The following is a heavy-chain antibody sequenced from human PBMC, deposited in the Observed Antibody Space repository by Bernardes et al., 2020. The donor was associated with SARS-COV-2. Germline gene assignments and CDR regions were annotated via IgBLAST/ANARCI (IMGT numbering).Heavy chain of an antibody. CDR3: ARVGSGTYPPDFDY. J-gene: IGHJ4*02. Sequence: ASVKVSCKASGYTFTAYYMSWVRQAPGQGLEWMGWINPNSGGTNYAQKFQGRVTMTCDTSISTAYIDLSRLRSDDTAVYYCARVGSGTYPPDFDYWGQGTLVTVSS. V-gene: IGHV1-2*02. CDR2: INPNSGGT. CDR1: GYTFTAYY. D-gene: IGHD3-3*01.